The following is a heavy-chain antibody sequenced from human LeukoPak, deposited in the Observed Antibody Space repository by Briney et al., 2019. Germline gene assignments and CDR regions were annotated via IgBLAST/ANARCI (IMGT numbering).Heavy chain of an antibody. CDR2: ISSSSSYI. CDR1: GFTFSSYS. CDR3: ARAPGYYYGMDV. J-gene: IGHJ6*02. Sequence: GGSLRLSCAASGFTFSSYSMNWVRQTPGKGLEWVSSISSSSSYIYYADSVKGRFTISRDNAKNSLYLHMNSLRAEDTAVYYCARAPGYYYGMDVWGQGTTVTVSS. V-gene: IGHV3-21*01.